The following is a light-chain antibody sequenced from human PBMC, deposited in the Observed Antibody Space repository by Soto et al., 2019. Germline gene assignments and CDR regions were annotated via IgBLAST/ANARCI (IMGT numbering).Light chain of an antibody. V-gene: IGKV1-6*01. CDR3: LQDYNYAWT. J-gene: IGKJ1*01. Sequence: ASQMTQSPSSLSASVGDRVTITCRASQDIGNKLGWFQQKPGKAPELPIYSAYKLQSGVPSRFSGSGSGTDFTLTISSLQPEDFATYYCLQDYNYAWTFGAGTKVEIK. CDR2: SAY. CDR1: QDIGNK.